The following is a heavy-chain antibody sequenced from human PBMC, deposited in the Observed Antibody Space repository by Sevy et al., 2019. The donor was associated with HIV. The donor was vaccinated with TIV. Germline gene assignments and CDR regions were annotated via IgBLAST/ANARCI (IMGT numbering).Heavy chain of an antibody. CDR3: AKKEGSCSGYSRLDAFDI. Sequence: GGSLRLSCAASGFTFSSYAMSWVRQAPGKGLEWVSAISGSGGSTYYADSVKGRFTISRDNSKNTLYLQMNSLRAEDTAVYYCAKKEGSCSGYSRLDAFDIWGQGTMVTVSS. D-gene: IGHD3-22*01. V-gene: IGHV3-23*01. J-gene: IGHJ3*02. CDR2: ISGSGGST. CDR1: GFTFSSYA.